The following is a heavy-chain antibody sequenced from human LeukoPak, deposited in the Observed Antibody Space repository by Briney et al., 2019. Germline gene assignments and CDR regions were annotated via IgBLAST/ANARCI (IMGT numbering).Heavy chain of an antibody. J-gene: IGHJ2*01. D-gene: IGHD4-23*01. CDR1: AGSISSYY. CDR2: IYYSGGT. CDR3: ARRAYYDGNSAWYFDL. Sequence: SETLSLTYTVSAGSISSYYWTWIRQPPGKGLGLEWIGYIYYSGGTNYNPSLKSRVTISIDTSKNQVSLKPSSGTAADTAVYYCARRAYYDGNSAWYFDLWGHGILVTVSS. V-gene: IGHV4-59*12.